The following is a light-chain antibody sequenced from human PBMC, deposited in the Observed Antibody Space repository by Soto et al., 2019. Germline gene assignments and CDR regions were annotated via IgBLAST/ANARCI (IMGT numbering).Light chain of an antibody. CDR1: SSDVGGYNY. CDR3: SSYTRSSTLYV. V-gene: IGLV2-14*01. J-gene: IGLJ1*01. Sequence: QSVLTQPASVSGSPGQSITISCTGTSSDVGGYNYVSWYQQHPGKAPKLMIYDVSNRPSGVSNRFSGSKSGNTASLTISGLQAEDEADYYCSSYTRSSTLYVFGTGTKVPS. CDR2: DVS.